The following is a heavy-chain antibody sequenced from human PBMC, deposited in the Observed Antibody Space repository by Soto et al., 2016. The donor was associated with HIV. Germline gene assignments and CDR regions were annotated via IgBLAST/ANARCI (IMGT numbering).Heavy chain of an antibody. J-gene: IGHJ6*02. Sequence: EVQLVESGGGLVQPGGSLRLSCAASGFTVSSNYMSWVRQAPGKGLEWVSVIYSGGSTYYADSVKGRFTISRDNSKNTLYLQMNSLRAEDTAVYYCASHDSSGYAYYYGMDVWGQGTTVTVSS. V-gene: IGHV3-66*04. CDR2: IYSGGST. CDR1: GFTVSSNY. D-gene: IGHD3-22*01. CDR3: ASHDSSGYAYYYGMDV.